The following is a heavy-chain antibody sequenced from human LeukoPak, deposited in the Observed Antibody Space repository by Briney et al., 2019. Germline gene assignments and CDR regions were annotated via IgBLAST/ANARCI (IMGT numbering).Heavy chain of an antibody. CDR3: ARLPFTYYYGSGTNQDAFDI. J-gene: IGHJ3*02. Sequence: SETLSLTCTVSGGSISNFYWSWIRQPPGKALEWIGEINHSGSTNYNPSLKSRVTISVDTSKNQFSLKLSSVTAADTAVYYCARLPFTYYYGSGTNQDAFDIWGQGTMVTVSS. CDR2: INHSGST. CDR1: GGSISNFY. V-gene: IGHV4-34*01. D-gene: IGHD3-10*01.